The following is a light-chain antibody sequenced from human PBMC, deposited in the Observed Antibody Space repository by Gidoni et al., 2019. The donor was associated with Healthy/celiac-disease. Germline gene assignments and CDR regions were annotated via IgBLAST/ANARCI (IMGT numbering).Light chain of an antibody. CDR3: QVWDNSSDHVV. CDR2: DDS. Sequence: SYVLTQPPSVSVAPGKTARIPCGGNNIGIKSVHWYQQKPGQAPVLVVYDDSDRPSGIPERFSGSNSENTATLTISSVEAGDEADYYCQVWDNSSDHVVFGGGTKLTVL. J-gene: IGLJ3*02. V-gene: IGLV3-21*03. CDR1: NIGIKS.